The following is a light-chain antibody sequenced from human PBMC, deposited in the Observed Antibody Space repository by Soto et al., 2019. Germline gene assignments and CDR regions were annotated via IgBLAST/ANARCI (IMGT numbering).Light chain of an antibody. V-gene: IGLV2-14*01. CDR2: EVS. CDR1: YNL. J-gene: IGLJ1*01. CDR3: SSYTSSSTLYV. Sequence: QSALTQPASVSGSPGQSITISCTGTYNLVSWYQQHPGKAPKLMIFEVSSRPSGVSNRFSGSKSGNTASLTISGLQPEDEADYYCSSYTSSSTLYVFGTGTKLTVL.